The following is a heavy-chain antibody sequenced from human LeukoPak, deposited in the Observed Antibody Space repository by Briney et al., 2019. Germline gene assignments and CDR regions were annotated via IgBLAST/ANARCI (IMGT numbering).Heavy chain of an antibody. V-gene: IGHV3-33*01. D-gene: IGHD1-14*01. CDR2: IWYDGSNK. J-gene: IGHJ4*02. CDR1: GFTFSSYG. Sequence: PGRSLRLSCAASGFTFSSYGMHWVRQAPGKGLEWVAVIWYDGSNKYYADSVKGRFTISRDNSKNTLYLQMNSLRAEDTAAYYCARDTGGLFDYWGQGTLVTVSS. CDR3: ARDTGGLFDY.